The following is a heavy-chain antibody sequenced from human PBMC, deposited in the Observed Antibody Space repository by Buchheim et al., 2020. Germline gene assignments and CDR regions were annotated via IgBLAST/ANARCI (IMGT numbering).Heavy chain of an antibody. CDR2: INPSGGST. Sequence: QVQLVQSGAEVKKPGASVKVSCKASGYTFTSYYMHWVRQAPGQGLEWMGIINPSGGSTSYAQKFQGRVTMTRDTYTSPVYMELSSLRPEDTAVYYCARDVTSQDYYDSSGPYYYYYYGMDVWGQGTT. CDR3: ARDVTSQDYYDSSGPYYYYYYGMDV. V-gene: IGHV1-46*01. CDR1: GYTFTSYY. D-gene: IGHD3-22*01. J-gene: IGHJ6*02.